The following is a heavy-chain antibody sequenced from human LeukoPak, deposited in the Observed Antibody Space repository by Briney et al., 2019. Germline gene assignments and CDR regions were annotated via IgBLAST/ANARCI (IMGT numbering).Heavy chain of an antibody. D-gene: IGHD4/OR15-4a*01. Sequence: SETLSLTCTVSGGSISHYYWSWIRQRPGKGLEWIGYIYYSETTNYNPSLKSRVTISVDTSKNQFSLKLNSVTAADTAVYYCAREDPQTRVPEGMDVWGQGTTVTVSS. J-gene: IGHJ6*02. V-gene: IGHV4-59*01. CDR1: GGSISHYY. CDR2: IYYSETT. CDR3: AREDPQTRVPEGMDV.